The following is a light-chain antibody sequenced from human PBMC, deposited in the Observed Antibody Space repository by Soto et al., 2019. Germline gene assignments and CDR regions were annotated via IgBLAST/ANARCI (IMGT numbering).Light chain of an antibody. CDR3: GTWDSSLNVYV. CDR1: STDVGGYNY. Sequence: QSALAQPSSVSGSPGQSITISCTGTSTDVGGYNYVSWYQHHPGTAPKLLIYDNNKRPSGIPDRFSGSKSGTSATLAITGLQTGDEGDYSCGTWDSSLNVYVFGAGTKVTV. J-gene: IGLJ1*01. V-gene: IGLV1-51*01. CDR2: DNN.